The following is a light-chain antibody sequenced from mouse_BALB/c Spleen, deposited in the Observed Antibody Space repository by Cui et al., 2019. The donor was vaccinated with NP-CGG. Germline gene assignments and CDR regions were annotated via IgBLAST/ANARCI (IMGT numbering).Light chain of an antibody. CDR1: TGAVITSNY. CDR3: ALWYSNHWV. J-gene: IGLJ1*01. CDR2: GTN. Sequence: QAVVTQESALTTSPGETVTLTCRSSTGAVITSNYANCVQEKPDHLFPGLIGGTNNRAPGVPARFSGSLIGDKAALTITGAQTEDEAIYFCALWYSNHWVFGGGTKLTVL. V-gene: IGLV1*01.